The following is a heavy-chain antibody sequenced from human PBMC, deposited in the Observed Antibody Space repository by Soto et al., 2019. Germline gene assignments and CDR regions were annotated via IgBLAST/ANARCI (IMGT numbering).Heavy chain of an antibody. CDR1: GDSISTVDYF. J-gene: IGHJ5*01. CDR3: ARGRYCLTGRCFPNWFDS. V-gene: IGHV4-30-4*01. D-gene: IGHD2-15*01. CDR2: IYKSTTT. Sequence: SETLSLTCSVSGDSISTVDYFWAWIRQPPGRALEYIGYIYKSTTTYYNPSFESRVAISLDTSKSQFSLTVTSVTAADTAVYFCARGRYCLTGRCFPNWFDSWGQGTLVTVSS.